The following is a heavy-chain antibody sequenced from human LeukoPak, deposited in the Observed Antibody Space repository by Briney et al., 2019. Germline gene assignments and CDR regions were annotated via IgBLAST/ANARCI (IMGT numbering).Heavy chain of an antibody. D-gene: IGHD3-22*01. CDR3: ARRGYYDSSGYDY. Sequence: PGGSLRLSCAASGFTFASYAMSWVRQAPGKGLEWVSTISGSGGTTFYVDSLKGRFTISRDNAKNSLYLQINSLRAEDTAIYYCARRGYYDSSGYDYWGQGTLVTVSS. V-gene: IGHV3-23*01. CDR1: GFTFASYA. CDR2: ISGSGGTT. J-gene: IGHJ4*02.